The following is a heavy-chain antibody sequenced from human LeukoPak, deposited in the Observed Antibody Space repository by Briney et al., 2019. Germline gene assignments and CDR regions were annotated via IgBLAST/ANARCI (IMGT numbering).Heavy chain of an antibody. CDR3: ARFTSDTMPFDD. V-gene: IGHV4-59*08. J-gene: IGHJ4*02. CDR1: GGPIKTFY. CDR2: AYDDGKT. D-gene: IGHD2-2*01. Sequence: SETLSLTCSVSGGPIKTFYWNSIRETPGEGLEWIGCAYDDGKTIYNPSFNSRVSILVDTPRSRFFMDLTAVDDTDTAVYYCARFTSDTMPFDDWGQGTLVTVSS.